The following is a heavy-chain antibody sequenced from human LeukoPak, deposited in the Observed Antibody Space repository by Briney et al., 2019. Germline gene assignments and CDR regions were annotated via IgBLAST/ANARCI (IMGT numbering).Heavy chain of an antibody. V-gene: IGHV1-69*13. D-gene: IGHD3-9*01. CDR2: IIPIFGTA. CDR1: GGTFSSYA. Sequence: GASVKVSCKASGGTFSSYAISWVRQAPGQGLEWMGGIIPIFGTANYAQKFQGRVTITADESTSTAYMELRSLRSDDTAVYYCARDLYDILTGYSGDYWGQGTLVTVSS. CDR3: ARDLYDILTGYSGDY. J-gene: IGHJ4*02.